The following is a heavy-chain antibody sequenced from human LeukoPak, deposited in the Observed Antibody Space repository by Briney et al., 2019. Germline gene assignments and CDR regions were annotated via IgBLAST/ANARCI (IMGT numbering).Heavy chain of an antibody. CDR1: GFTFSTCA. CDR2: IRSKTYGGTT. Sequence: GGSLRLSCEASGFTFSTCAMTWVRQAPGKGLEWVGCIRSKTYGGTTEYAASVEGRFTMSRDDSQSIAYLQMNSLKTEDTAVYYCARDGSATYDPVYYWGQGTQVTVSS. J-gene: IGHJ4*02. D-gene: IGHD5-12*01. V-gene: IGHV3-49*04. CDR3: ARDGSATYDPVYY.